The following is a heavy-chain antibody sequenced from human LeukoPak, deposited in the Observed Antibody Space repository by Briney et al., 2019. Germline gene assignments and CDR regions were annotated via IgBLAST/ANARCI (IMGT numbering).Heavy chain of an antibody. J-gene: IGHJ4*02. Sequence: GGSLRLSCAASGFTFSSHWMSWVRQTPGKGLEWVAHINQDGSERYYVDSVKGRSTISRDNAKSSLHLQMNSLRAEDTAVYYCARDKVTDWGQGALVTVSS. V-gene: IGHV3-7*01. CDR1: GFTFSSHW. CDR2: INQDGSER. CDR3: ARDKVTD.